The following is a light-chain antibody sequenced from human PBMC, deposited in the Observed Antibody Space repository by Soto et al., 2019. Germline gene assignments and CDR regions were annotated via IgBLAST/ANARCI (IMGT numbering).Light chain of an antibody. J-gene: IGKJ1*01. Sequence: IQVTESPSSLSASVVGVFTITFRASQSISTYLNWYRQKPGKAPELLIYGAYTLHSGVPSRFSGGGSGTHFTLTISGLQPEDFATYYCQESSSTWTFGQGTKVDI. CDR2: GAY. V-gene: IGKV1-39*01. CDR1: QSISTY. CDR3: QESSSTWT.